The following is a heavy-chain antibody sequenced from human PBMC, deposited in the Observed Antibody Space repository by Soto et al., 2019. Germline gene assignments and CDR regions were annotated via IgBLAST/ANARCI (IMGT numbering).Heavy chain of an antibody. J-gene: IGHJ3*02. CDR1: GYTFTSYY. CDR2: IYPSDGST. Sequence: QVQLVQSGAEVKKPGASVKVSCRTSGYTFTSYYLHWVRQAPGQGPEWMGIIYPSDGSTTYAQKYQGRVTMTRDTSTSTVYMELSSLRSEDTAVYYCARIGSRAFDIWGQGTMVTVSS. V-gene: IGHV1-46*01. CDR3: ARIGSRAFDI.